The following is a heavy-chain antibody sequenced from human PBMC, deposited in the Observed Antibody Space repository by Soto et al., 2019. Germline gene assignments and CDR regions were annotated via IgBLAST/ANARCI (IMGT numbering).Heavy chain of an antibody. D-gene: IGHD3-3*02. Sequence: SVKVSCKASGGTFSSYAISWVRQAPGQGLEWMGGIIPIFGTANYAQKFQGRVTITADESTSTAYMELSSLRSEDTAVYYCARGRMALKHLTDFDYWGQGNLVTVSS. J-gene: IGHJ4*02. CDR1: GGTFSSYA. CDR3: ARGRMALKHLTDFDY. V-gene: IGHV1-69*13. CDR2: IIPIFGTA.